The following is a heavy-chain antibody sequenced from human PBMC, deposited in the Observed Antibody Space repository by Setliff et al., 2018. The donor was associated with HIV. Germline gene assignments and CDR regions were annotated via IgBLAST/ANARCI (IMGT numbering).Heavy chain of an antibody. CDR2: IYYSGST. Sequence: PSETLSLTCSVSGAPINSGSYYWTWIRQHPGKGLEWIGYIYYSGSTYYNPSLKSRLAMSLDTSSNQFSLKLSSVTAADTAVYYCARDLGEPSDYWGRGTLVTVSS. CDR1: GAPINSGSYY. CDR3: ARDLGEPSDY. J-gene: IGHJ4*02. V-gene: IGHV4-31*03. D-gene: IGHD3-16*01.